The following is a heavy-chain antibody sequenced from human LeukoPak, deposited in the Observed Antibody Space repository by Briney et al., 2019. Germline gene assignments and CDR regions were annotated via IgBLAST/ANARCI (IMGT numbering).Heavy chain of an antibody. J-gene: IGHJ3*02. CDR3: ARRGRITIFGVVPDDAFDI. V-gene: IGHV4-34*01. CDR2: INHSGST. Sequence: PSETLSLTCAVYGGSFSGYYWSWIRQPPGKGLEWIGEINHSGSTNYNPSLKSRVTISVDTSQNQFSLKLSSVTAADTAVYYCARRGRITIFGVVPDDAFDIWGQGTMVTVSS. CDR1: GGSFSGYY. D-gene: IGHD3-3*01.